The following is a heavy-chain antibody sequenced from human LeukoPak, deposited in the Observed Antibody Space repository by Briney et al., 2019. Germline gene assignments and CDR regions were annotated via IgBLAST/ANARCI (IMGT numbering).Heavy chain of an antibody. J-gene: IGHJ5*02. V-gene: IGHV3-21*01. CDR1: GFPVSNNY. Sequence: TGGSLRLSCAASGFPVSNNYMTWVRQAPGKGLEWVSSISSSSSYIYYADSVKGRFTISRDNAKNSLYLQMNSLRAEDTAVYYCARGGNGFDPWGQGTLVTVSS. CDR3: ARGGNGFDP. CDR2: ISSSSSYI.